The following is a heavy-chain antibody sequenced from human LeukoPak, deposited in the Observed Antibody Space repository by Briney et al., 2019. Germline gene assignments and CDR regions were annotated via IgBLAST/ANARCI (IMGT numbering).Heavy chain of an antibody. CDR3: AREVRGYCSSTSCYE. CDR1: GASISSYY. Sequence: SETLSLTCTVSGASISSYYWSWIRQTPGKGLEWVGYIYYSGTTNYNPSFQRRVTISVDVSKNQFSLKLSSVTATDTAVYYCAREVRGYCSSTSCYEWGQGTLVTVSS. V-gene: IGHV4-59*12. CDR2: IYYSGTT. D-gene: IGHD2-2*01. J-gene: IGHJ4*02.